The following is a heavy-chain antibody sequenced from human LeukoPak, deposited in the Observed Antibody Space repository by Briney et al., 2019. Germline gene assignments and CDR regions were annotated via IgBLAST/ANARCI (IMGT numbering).Heavy chain of an antibody. CDR2: IYTSGST. D-gene: IGHD2-2*01. Sequence: SETLSLTCTVSGGSISSYYWSWIRQPPGKGLEWIGYIYTSGSTNYNPSLKSRVTISVDTSKNQFSLKLSSVTAADTAVYYCARLRFCGRYCSSTSCYRGFDPWGQGTLVTVSS. J-gene: IGHJ5*02. CDR3: ARLRFCGRYCSSTSCYRGFDP. CDR1: GGSISSYY. V-gene: IGHV4-4*09.